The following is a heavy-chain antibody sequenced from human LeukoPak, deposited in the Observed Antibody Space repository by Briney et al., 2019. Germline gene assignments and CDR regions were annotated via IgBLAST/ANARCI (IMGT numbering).Heavy chain of an antibody. CDR1: GGSISSSSYY. Sequence: SETLSLTCTVSGGSISSSSYYWGWIRQPPGKGLEWIVSIYYSGRTYYNPSLKSRVTISVDTSKNQFSLKLSSVTAADTAVYYCARLLSVYDSSGYRDYWGQGTLVTVSS. J-gene: IGHJ4*02. V-gene: IGHV4-39*01. CDR2: IYYSGRT. CDR3: ARLLSVYDSSGYRDY. D-gene: IGHD3-22*01.